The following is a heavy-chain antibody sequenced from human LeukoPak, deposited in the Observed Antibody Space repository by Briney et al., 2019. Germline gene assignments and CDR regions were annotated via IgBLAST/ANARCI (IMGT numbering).Heavy chain of an antibody. CDR1: GFTFNTHA. D-gene: IGHD3-10*01. V-gene: IGHV3-23*01. CDR2: ITSSGRTP. CDR3: AKDRPNFYETSGSYYKIKGDF. Sequence: PGGSLRLSCEASGFTFNTHAISWVRPAPGKGLEWVASITSSGRTPYYADSAKGRFTISRDNSKNTLYLQMNSLRGEDTALYYCAKDRPNFYETSGSYYKIKGDFWGQGSLVTVSS. J-gene: IGHJ1*01.